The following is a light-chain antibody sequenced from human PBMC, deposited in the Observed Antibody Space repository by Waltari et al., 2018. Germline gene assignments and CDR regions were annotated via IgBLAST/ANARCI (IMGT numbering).Light chain of an antibody. Sequence: QSVPTPPPSASGTPGQRLSISCYGSRSNIGSKFVSLYQQLPGSAPKPLSIRNTQRSSGVPDRFSASKSGTSASLAISGLRSDDEGYYYCASWDDSLSHWVFGGGTKVTVL. V-gene: IGLV1-47*01. CDR1: RSNIGSKF. CDR2: RNT. J-gene: IGLJ3*02. CDR3: ASWDDSLSHWV.